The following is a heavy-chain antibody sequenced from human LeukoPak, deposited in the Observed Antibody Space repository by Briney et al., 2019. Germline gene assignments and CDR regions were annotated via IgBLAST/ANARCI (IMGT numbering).Heavy chain of an antibody. CDR1: GFTFSSYS. CDR3: ARDLNPYCSSTSCPAYNWFDP. J-gene: IGHJ5*02. Sequence: GGSLRLSCAASGFTFSSYSMNWVRQAPGKGLEWVSSISSSSSYIYYADSVKGRFTISRDNAKNSLYLQMNSLRAEDTAVYYCARDLNPYCSSTSCPAYNWFDPWGQGTLVTVSS. D-gene: IGHD2-2*01. V-gene: IGHV3-21*01. CDR2: ISSSSSYI.